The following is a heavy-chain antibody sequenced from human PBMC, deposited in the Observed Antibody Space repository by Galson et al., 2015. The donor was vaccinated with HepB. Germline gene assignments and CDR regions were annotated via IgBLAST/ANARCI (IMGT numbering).Heavy chain of an antibody. CDR2: ISSSSSYI. J-gene: IGHJ4*02. CDR3: AVVVPRRTFDY. CDR1: GFTFSSYS. D-gene: IGHD2-15*01. V-gene: IGHV3-21*01. Sequence: SLRLSCAASGFTFSSYSMNWVRQAPGKGLEWVSSISSSSSYIYYADSVMGRFTISRDNAKNSLYLQMNSLRAEDTAVYYCAVVVPRRTFDYWGQGTLVTVSS.